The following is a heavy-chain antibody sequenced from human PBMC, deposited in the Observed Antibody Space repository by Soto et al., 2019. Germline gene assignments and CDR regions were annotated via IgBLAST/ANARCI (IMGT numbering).Heavy chain of an antibody. CDR3: ARDRVTYSSGWHDDY. D-gene: IGHD6-19*01. Sequence: VAVIWYDGSNKYYADSVKGRFTISRDNSKNTLYLQMNSLRAEDTAVYYCARDRVTYSSGWHDDYWGQGTLVTVSS. J-gene: IGHJ4*02. CDR2: IWYDGSNK. V-gene: IGHV3-33*01.